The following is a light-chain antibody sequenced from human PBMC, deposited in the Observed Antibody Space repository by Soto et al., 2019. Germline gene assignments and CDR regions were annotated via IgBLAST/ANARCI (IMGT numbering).Light chain of an antibody. CDR2: VGTGGIVG. CDR3: GADHGSGSNFVYV. Sequence: QAVVTQPPSASASLGASVTHTCTLSSGYSNYKVDWYQQRPGKGPRFVMRVGTGGIVGSKGDGIPDRFSVLGSGLNRYLTIKNIQEEDESDYHCGADHGSGSNFVYVFGTGTKVTVL. CDR1: SGYSNYK. V-gene: IGLV9-49*01. J-gene: IGLJ1*01.